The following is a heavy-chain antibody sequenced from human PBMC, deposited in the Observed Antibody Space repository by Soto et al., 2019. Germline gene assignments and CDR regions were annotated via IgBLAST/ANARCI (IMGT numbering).Heavy chain of an antibody. CDR1: GFRFTGSA. CDR3: TRACSGGSCYSTSDFDY. CDR2: IRNRPNSYAT. D-gene: IGHD2-15*01. V-gene: IGHV3-73*02. Sequence: EVGLVESGGGLVQPGGSLKLSCAASGFRFTGSAIHWVRQAPGKGLEWVGLIRNRPNSYATAYAESLKGRVTISRDDSRNTSYLQVKSLKSEDTAVYFCTRACSGGSCYSTSDFDYWGQGTLVTVSS. J-gene: IGHJ4*02.